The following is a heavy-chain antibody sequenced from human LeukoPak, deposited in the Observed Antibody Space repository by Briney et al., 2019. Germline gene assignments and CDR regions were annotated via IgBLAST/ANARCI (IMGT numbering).Heavy chain of an antibody. Sequence: GGSLRLSCAASGFTFNTYAMTWVRQAPGKGLEWVSAISGSGDTTNNADSVKGRFTISRDNSKNTLYLQMNSLRAEDTAVYYCARDRGEVIGSYYFDYWGQGTLVTVSS. V-gene: IGHV3-23*01. J-gene: IGHJ4*02. D-gene: IGHD3-22*01. CDR1: GFTFNTYA. CDR3: ARDRGEVIGSYYFDY. CDR2: ISGSGDTT.